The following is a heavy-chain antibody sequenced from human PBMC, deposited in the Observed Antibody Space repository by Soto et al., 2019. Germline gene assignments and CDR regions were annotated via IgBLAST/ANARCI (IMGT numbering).Heavy chain of an antibody. CDR3: ARGRAVYYYDSSGYSHGPYFDY. D-gene: IGHD3-22*01. J-gene: IGHJ4*02. CDR1: GGSISSGDYY. V-gene: IGHV4-30-4*01. Sequence: PAETLSLTCTVSGGSISSGDYYCSWIRQPPGKGLEWIGYIYYSGSTYYNPSLKSRVTISVDTSKNQFSLKLSSVTAADTAVYYCARGRAVYYYDSSGYSHGPYFDYWGQGTLVTVSS. CDR2: IYYSGST.